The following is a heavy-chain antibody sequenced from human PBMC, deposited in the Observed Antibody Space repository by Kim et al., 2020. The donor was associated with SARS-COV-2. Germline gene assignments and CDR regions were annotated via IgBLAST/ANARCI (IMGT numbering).Heavy chain of an antibody. Sequence: EKYYXXSVXXRFTISRDNAKXSLYLQMNSLXAEDTAVXYCARXXFYFDYWGQGTLVTVXS. CDR2: EK. V-gene: IGHV3-7*03. CDR3: ARXXFYFDY. J-gene: IGHJ4*02.